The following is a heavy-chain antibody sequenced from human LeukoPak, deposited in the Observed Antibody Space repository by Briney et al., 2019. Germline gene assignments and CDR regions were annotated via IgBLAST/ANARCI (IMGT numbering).Heavy chain of an antibody. D-gene: IGHD6-13*01. CDR3: AILGYSSSVFDC. CDR2: ISKDGTNK. V-gene: IGHV3-30-3*01. CDR1: GFAFSNYA. J-gene: IGHJ4*02. Sequence: GGSLRLSCAASGFAFSNYAIHWVRQAPGKGLEWAALISKDGTNKYYPDSVKGRFTISRDNSKNTLYLQMNSLRAEDTAVYYCAILGYSSSVFDCWGQGTLVTVSS.